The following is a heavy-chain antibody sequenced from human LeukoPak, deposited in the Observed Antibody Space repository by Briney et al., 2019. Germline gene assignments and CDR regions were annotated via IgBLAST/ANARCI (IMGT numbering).Heavy chain of an antibody. CDR2: IYYSGSI. CDR3: ARVVAARRKNYYYYMDV. CDR1: GGSISSSSYY. V-gene: IGHV4-39*07. Sequence: SGTLSLTCTVSGGSISSSSYYWGWIRQPPGKGLEWIGSIYYSGSIYYNPSLKSRVTISVDTSKNQFSLKLSSVTAADTAVYYCARVVAARRKNYYYYMDVWGKGTTVTVSS. J-gene: IGHJ6*03. D-gene: IGHD6-6*01.